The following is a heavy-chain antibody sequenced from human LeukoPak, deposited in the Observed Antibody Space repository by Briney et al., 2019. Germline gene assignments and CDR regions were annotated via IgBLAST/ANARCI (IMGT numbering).Heavy chain of an antibody. J-gene: IGHJ4*02. D-gene: IGHD4-17*01. CDR2: ITGSSSAI. CDR3: ARDFDGDSSTDN. CDR1: GFTFSSSA. Sequence: GGSLRLSCVPSGFTFSSSAMNWVRQAPGKGLEWVSYITGSSSAIYYADSVKGRFTISRDNGKNSLFLQMNGLNDEDTAVYYCARDFDGDSSTDNWGQGTLVTVSS. V-gene: IGHV3-48*02.